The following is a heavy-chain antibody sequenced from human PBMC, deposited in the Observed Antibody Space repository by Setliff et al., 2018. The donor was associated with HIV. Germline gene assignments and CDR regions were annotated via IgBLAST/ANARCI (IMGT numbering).Heavy chain of an antibody. Sequence: GASVKVSCKASGYTFTTYGVNWVRQAPGQGLEWMGWINSYNGNTKFAQKFQGRVTMTTDTSTTTAFKELRSLKADDTGIYYCSRSGVPPYYYYGMDVWGQGTTVTVSS. V-gene: IGHV1-18*04. CDR3: SRSGVPPYYYYGMDV. CDR1: GYTFTTYG. D-gene: IGHD3-10*01. CDR2: INSYNGNT. J-gene: IGHJ6*02.